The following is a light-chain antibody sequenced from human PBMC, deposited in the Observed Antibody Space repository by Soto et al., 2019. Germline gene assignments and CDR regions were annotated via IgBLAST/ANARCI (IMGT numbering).Light chain of an antibody. V-gene: IGKV1-5*03. J-gene: IGKJ1*01. CDR3: QQYNSYSRT. CDR2: KAS. Sequence: DIQMTQSPSTLSGSVGDRVTITCRASQTISSWLAWYQQKPGKAPKLLIYKASSLESGVPSRFSGSGSGTDFTLTISCLQSEDFATYYCQQYNSYSRTFGQGTKVDI. CDR1: QTISSW.